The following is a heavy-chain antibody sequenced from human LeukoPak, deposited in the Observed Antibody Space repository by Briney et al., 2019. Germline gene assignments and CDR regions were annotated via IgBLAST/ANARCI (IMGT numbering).Heavy chain of an antibody. D-gene: IGHD6-6*01. CDR3: ARDVEQLVFDY. V-gene: IGHV4-59*01. J-gene: IGHJ4*02. CDR1: GGSISSYY. CDR2: IYYSGSI. Sequence: SETLSLTCTVSGGSISSYYWSWIRQPPGKGLEWIGYIYYSGSINYNPSLKSRVTISVDTSKNQFSLKLSSVTAADTAVYYCARDVEQLVFDYWGQGTLVTVSS.